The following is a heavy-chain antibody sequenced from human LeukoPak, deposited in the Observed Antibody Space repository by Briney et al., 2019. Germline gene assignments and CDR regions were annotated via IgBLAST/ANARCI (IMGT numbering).Heavy chain of an antibody. J-gene: IGHJ4*02. Sequence: ASVKVSCKASGYTFTGYYMHWVRQAPGQGLEWMGWINPNSGGTNYAQKFQGRVTMTRDTSISTAYMELSRLRSDDTAVYYCARDLIVLPAAMGPLVDYWGQGTLVTVSS. CDR2: INPNSGGT. CDR1: GYTFTGYY. D-gene: IGHD2-2*01. CDR3: ARDLIVLPAAMGPLVDY. V-gene: IGHV1-2*02.